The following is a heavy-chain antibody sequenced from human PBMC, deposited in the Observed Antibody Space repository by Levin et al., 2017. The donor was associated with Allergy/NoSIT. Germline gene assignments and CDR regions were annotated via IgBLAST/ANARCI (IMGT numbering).Heavy chain of an antibody. CDR2: IKQDGSEK. CDR3: ARSVLRYFDWSYYFDY. CDR1: GFTFSSYW. V-gene: IGHV3-7*01. Sequence: GGSLRLSCAASGFTFSSYWMSWVRQAPGKGLEWVANIKQDGSEKYYVDSVMGRFTISRDNAKNSLYLQMNSLRAEDTAVHYCARSVLRYFDWSYYFDYWGQGTLVTVSS. D-gene: IGHD3-9*01. J-gene: IGHJ4*02.